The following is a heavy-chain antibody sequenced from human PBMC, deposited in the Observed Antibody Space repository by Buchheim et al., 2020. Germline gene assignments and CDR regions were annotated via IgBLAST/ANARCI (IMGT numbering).Heavy chain of an antibody. J-gene: IGHJ4*02. CDR2: IGTAGDT. CDR1: GFTFSSYD. V-gene: IGHV3-13*04. D-gene: IGHD2-2*01. Sequence: EVQLVESGGGLVQPGGSLRLSCAASGFTFSSYDMHWVRQATGKGLEWVSAIGTAGDTYYPGSVKGRFTISRENAKNSLYLQMNSLRAGDTAVYYYARRYCSSTSCYPYYDYWGQGTL. CDR3: ARRYCSSTSCYPYYDY.